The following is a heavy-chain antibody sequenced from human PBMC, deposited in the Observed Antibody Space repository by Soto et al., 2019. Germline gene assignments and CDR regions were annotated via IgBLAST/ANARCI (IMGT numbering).Heavy chain of an antibody. Sequence: EVQLVESGGDLDQPGGSLRLSCAASGLSLSDVFIHWVRQAPGKGLEWVGRTKDKAYSYTTEYAASVKGRFTISRDDSRNSVFLQMSSLKTEDTAVYYCASIRGVFGYWGQGTLVTVSS. J-gene: IGHJ4*02. CDR1: GLSLSDVF. V-gene: IGHV3-72*01. D-gene: IGHD3-10*01. CDR3: ASIRGVFGY. CDR2: TKDKAYSYTT.